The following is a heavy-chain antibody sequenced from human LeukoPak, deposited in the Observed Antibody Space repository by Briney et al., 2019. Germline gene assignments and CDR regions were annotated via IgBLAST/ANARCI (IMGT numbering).Heavy chain of an antibody. CDR1: GYSISSGYY. J-gene: IGHJ4*02. CDR2: IYHSGST. CDR3: ARDGLLWFGDQFDY. D-gene: IGHD3-10*01. V-gene: IGHV4-38-2*02. Sequence: PSETLSLTCTVSGYSISSGYYWGWIRQPPGKGLEWIGSIYHSGSTYYNPSLKSRVTISVDTSKNQFYLKLSSVTAADTAVYYCARDGLLWFGDQFDYWGQGTLVTVSS.